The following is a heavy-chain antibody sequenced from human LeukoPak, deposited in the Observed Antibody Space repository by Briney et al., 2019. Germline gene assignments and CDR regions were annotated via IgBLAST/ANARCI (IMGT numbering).Heavy chain of an antibody. J-gene: IGHJ4*02. D-gene: IGHD3-9*01. V-gene: IGHV3-11*05. CDR3: ARDYDILTGYFRGGFDY. CDR2: ITSSSSDT. CDR1: GFILTNYW. Sequence: GGSLRLSCAASGFILTNYWMSWVRQAPGKGLEWISYITSSSSDTNYADSVKGRFTISRDNAKKSLYLQMNSLRAEDTAVYYCARDYDILTGYFRGGFDYWGQGTLVTVSS.